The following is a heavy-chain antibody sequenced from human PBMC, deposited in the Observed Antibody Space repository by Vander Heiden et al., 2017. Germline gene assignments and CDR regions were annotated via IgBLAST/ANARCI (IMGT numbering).Heavy chain of an antibody. CDR3: ARLKTVTTGHFYGMDV. CDR2: IYSTGSS. Sequence: QVQLQESGPGLVKPSETLSLTCTVSCGSLSGFYWSWIRQPAGKGLEWIGRIYSTGSSNYNPSLKSRVTMSTDTSKNRFSLRLTSVTAADTAMYFCARLKTVTTGHFYGMDVWGQGTPVTVSS. D-gene: IGHD4-4*01. J-gene: IGHJ6*02. CDR1: CGSLSGFY. V-gene: IGHV4-4*07.